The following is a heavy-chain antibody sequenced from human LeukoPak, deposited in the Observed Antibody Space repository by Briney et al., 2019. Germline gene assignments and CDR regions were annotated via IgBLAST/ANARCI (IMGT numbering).Heavy chain of an antibody. CDR3: TKTTTGYSSGQYPGWPADH. V-gene: IGHV3-53*01. D-gene: IGHD3-22*01. J-gene: IGHJ4*02. Sequence: GGSLRLSCAGSGFSVSHYYMNWVRQAPGKGLEWVSLIRDTGETFYADSVKGRFTISRVNSKNTVYLQMDSLRGEDTAVYYCTKTTTGYSSGQYPGWPADHWGQGALVTVSS. CDR2: IRDTGET. CDR1: GFSVSHYY.